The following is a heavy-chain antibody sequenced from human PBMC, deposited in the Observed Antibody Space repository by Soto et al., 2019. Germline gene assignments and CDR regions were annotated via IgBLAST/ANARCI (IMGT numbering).Heavy chain of an antibody. CDR1: GGSISSSSYY. V-gene: IGHV4-39*01. CDR2: IYYSGST. Sequence: QLQLQESGPGLVKPSETLSLTCTVSGGSISSSSYYWGWIRQPPGKGLEWIGSIYYSGSTYYNPSLKSRVTISVDTSKNQFSLKLSSVTAADTAVYYCVRSSRGIAAAGTFGGYWGQGTLVTVSS. D-gene: IGHD6-13*01. J-gene: IGHJ4*02. CDR3: VRSSRGIAAAGTFGGY.